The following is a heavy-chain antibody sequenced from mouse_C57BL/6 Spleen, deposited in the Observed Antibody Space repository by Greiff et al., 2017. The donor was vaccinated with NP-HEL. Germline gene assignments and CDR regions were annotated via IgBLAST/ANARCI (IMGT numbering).Heavy chain of an antibody. CDR2: INPNNGGT. CDR1: GYTFTDYY. D-gene: IGHD2-3*01. V-gene: IGHV1-26*01. Sequence: EVQLQQSGPELVKPGASVKISCKASGYTFTDYYMNWVKQSNGKSLEWIGDINPNNGGTSYNQKFKGKATLTVDKSSSTAYMELRSLTSEDSAVYYCASGVTRGFAYWGQGTLVTVSA. J-gene: IGHJ3*01. CDR3: ASGVTRGFAY.